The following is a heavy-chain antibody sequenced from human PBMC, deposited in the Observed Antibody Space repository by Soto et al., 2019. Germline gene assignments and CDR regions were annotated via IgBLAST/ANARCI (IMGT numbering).Heavy chain of an antibody. CDR1: GFTFNSYS. V-gene: IGHV3-48*01. D-gene: IGHD6-13*01. Sequence: GGSLRLSCVVSGFTFNSYSMDWVRQAPGKGLEWVSYITSGSSTIQYADYVKGRFTISRDNAKNTVFLQMNILRVEDTAVYYCARRVIAAADNKNDYWGQGTLVTVSS. CDR2: ITSGSSTI. J-gene: IGHJ4*02. CDR3: ARRVIAAADNKNDY.